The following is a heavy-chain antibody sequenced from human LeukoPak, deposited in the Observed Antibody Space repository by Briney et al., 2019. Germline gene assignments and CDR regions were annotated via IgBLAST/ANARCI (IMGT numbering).Heavy chain of an antibody. J-gene: IGHJ5*02. CDR1: GYTFTSYY. CDR2: INPTGGST. D-gene: IGHD1-26*01. Sequence: GASVKVCCKASGYTFTSYYMHWVRQAPGQGLEWMGLINPTGGSTGYAQKFQGRVTMTRDMSTSTDYMELSSLRSEDTAIYYCARDNSVGDNAWWFDPWGQGTLVTVSS. CDR3: ARDNSVGDNAWWFDP. V-gene: IGHV1-46*01.